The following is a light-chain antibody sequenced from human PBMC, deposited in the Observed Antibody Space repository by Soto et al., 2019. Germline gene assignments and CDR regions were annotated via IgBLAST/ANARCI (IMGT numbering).Light chain of an antibody. Sequence: QSALTQPASVSGSPGQSVTISCTGTSTDVGSFNLVSWFQQHPGKAPRLIIYEVTKRPSGVSNRFSGSKSGNTASLTLSGLQAEDEADYYCCSYTSSTTVVFGGGTKLTVL. CDR1: STDVGSFNL. J-gene: IGLJ2*01. CDR3: CSYTSSTTVV. V-gene: IGLV2-14*02. CDR2: EVT.